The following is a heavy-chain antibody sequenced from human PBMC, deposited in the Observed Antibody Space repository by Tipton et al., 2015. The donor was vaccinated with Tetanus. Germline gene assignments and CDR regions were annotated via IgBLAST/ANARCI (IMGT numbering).Heavy chain of an antibody. J-gene: IGHJ6*02. CDR3: ARELDCSGGGCYSYGLDV. D-gene: IGHD2-15*01. Sequence: SLRLSCAASGFTFSSNAMHWVRQAPGKGLEWVAVIWFDGSQEKYADSVKGRFTISRDNSNSTLYLQMNSLRAEDTAVYYCARELDCSGGGCYSYGLDVWGQGTTVTVSS. V-gene: IGHV3-33*01. CDR1: GFTFSSNA. CDR2: IWFDGSQE.